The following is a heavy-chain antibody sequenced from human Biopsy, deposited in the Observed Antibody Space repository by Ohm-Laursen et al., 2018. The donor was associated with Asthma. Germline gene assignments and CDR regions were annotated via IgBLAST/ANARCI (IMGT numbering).Heavy chain of an antibody. Sequence: SLTLSLTCTFSGDTFTSGGCCWNWIRQHPGKGLEWIGYIHHSGTSYFNPSLKSRVSFSRDTSKNQFSLRLSSVTAADTAMYYCARIPRRSGSYFVDYWGQGTLVTVSS. CDR3: ARIPRRSGSYFVDY. CDR1: GDTFTSGGCC. V-gene: IGHV4-31*03. D-gene: IGHD3-22*01. CDR2: IHHSGTS. J-gene: IGHJ4*02.